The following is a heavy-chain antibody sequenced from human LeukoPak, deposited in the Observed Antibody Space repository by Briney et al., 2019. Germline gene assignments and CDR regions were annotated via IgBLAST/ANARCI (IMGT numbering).Heavy chain of an antibody. J-gene: IGHJ4*02. Sequence: SETLSLTCTVSGGSISTGNIYWSWIRQPPGKGLQWIGYIYFSGSTHYNPSLESRLSMSVDTSSNQFSLKLTSVTAADTAVYYCARGQTFGGNYRATASDYWGQGTLATVSS. CDR3: ARGQTFGGNYRATASDY. D-gene: IGHD4-23*01. V-gene: IGHV4-30-4*01. CDR1: GGSISTGNIY. CDR2: IYFSGST.